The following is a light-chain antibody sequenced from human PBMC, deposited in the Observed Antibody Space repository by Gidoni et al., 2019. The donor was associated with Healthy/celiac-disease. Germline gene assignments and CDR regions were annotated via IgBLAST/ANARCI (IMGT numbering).Light chain of an antibody. CDR1: SLRSYY. CDR2: GKN. V-gene: IGLV3-19*01. J-gene: IGLJ1*01. CDR3: NSRDSRNYV. Sequence: SSELTQDPAVSVALGQTVRITCQGDSLRSYYASWYQQKPGQAPVHVIYGKNNRPSGIPDRFSGSSSGNTASLTITGAQAEDEADYYCNSRDSRNYVFGTGTKVTVL.